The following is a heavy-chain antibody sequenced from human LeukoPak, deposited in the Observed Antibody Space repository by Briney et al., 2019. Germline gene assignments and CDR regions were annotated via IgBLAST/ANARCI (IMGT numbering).Heavy chain of an antibody. Sequence: GGSLRLSCAASGLTFSSYAMSWVRQAPGKGLEWVSAISGSGGSTYYADSVKGRFTISRDNSKNTLYLQMNSLRAEDTAVYYCAGRVTGYSSGYVYWGQGTLVTVSS. D-gene: IGHD5-18*01. V-gene: IGHV3-23*01. J-gene: IGHJ4*02. CDR1: GLTFSSYA. CDR3: AGRVTGYSSGYVY. CDR2: ISGSGGST.